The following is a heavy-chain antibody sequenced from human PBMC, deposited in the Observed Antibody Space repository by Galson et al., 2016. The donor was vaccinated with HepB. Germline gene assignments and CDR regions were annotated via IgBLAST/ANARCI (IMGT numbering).Heavy chain of an antibody. D-gene: IGHD3-10*02. CDR3: AEQGLSSYGHGVFGLDV. CDR2: ISYDGGNK. V-gene: IGHV3-30*18. CDR1: GFTFSNYG. Sequence: SLRLSCAASGFTFSNYGMHWVRQAPGQGLEWVAVISYDGGNKKYVDSVKGRSTISRDNSKNTLSLQMDGLRAEDTAVYYCAEQGLSSYGHGVFGLDVWGQGTTVIVSS. J-gene: IGHJ6*02.